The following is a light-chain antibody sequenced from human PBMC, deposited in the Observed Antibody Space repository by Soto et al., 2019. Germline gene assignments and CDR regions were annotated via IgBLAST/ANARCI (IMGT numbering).Light chain of an antibody. CDR1: SSDIVGFGL. CDR2: EGS. J-gene: IGLJ1*01. CDR3: CAYAGGDHLFV. Sequence: QSVLAQPASVSGSPGQSITISCTGSSSDIVGFGLVSWYRHHPGEAPKLIIFEGSKRPSGVSSRFSGSKSGNTASLTISGLQAEDEAGYYCCAYAGGDHLFVFGAGTKVTVL. V-gene: IGLV2-23*01.